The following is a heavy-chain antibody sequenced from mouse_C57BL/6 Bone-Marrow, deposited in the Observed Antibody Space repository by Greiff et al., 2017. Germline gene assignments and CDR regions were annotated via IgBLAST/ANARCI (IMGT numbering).Heavy chain of an antibody. CDR3: AKSSGYYFDY. Sequence: VQLQQPGAELVMPGASVKLSCKASGYTFTSYWMHWVKQRPGQGLEWIGEIDPSDSYTNYNQKFKGKSTLTVDKSSSTAYMQLSSLTSEDSAVYYCAKSSGYYFDYWGRGTTLTVSS. CDR2: IDPSDSYT. CDR1: GYTFTSYW. J-gene: IGHJ2*01. V-gene: IGHV1-69*01.